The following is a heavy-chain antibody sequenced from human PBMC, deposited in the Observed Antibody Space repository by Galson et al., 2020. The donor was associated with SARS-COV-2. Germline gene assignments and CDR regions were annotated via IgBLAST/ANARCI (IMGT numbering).Heavy chain of an antibody. V-gene: IGHV4-39*01. CDR2: IYYSGST. J-gene: IGHJ6*02. Sequence: SKTLSLTCTVSGGSISSSSYYWGWIRQPPGKGLEWIGSIYYSGSTYYNPSLKSRVTISVDTSKNQFSLKLSSVTAADTAVYYCASEYDYVWGSYRYPYYYYGMDVWGQGTTVTVSS. D-gene: IGHD3-16*02. CDR3: ASEYDYVWGSYRYPYYYYGMDV. CDR1: GGSISSSSYY.